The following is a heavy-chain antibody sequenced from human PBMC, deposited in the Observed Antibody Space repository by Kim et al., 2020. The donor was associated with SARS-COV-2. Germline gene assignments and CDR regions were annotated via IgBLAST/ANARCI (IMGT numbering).Heavy chain of an antibody. Sequence: ASVKVSCKASGYTFTSHAMNWVRQAPGQGLEWMGWINTNTGNPTYSQDFTGRFVFSLDTSVSAAYLQISSLKAGDTAVYYCARGLYSGTWNYGMDVWGQGTGVTGS. J-gene: IGHJ6*02. V-gene: IGHV7-4-1*02. CDR3: ARGLYSGTWNYGMDV. CDR1: GYTFTSHA. CDR2: INTNTGNP. D-gene: IGHD6-13*01.